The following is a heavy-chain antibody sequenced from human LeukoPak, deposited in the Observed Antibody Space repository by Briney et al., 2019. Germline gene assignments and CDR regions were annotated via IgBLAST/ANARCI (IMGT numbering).Heavy chain of an antibody. J-gene: IGHJ5*02. CDR3: ARSGGDDILTGYGNWFDP. CDR1: GYTFTGYY. D-gene: IGHD3-9*01. V-gene: IGHV1-2*04. CDR2: ISPNSGGT. Sequence: ASVKVSCKASGYTFTGYYMHWVRQAPGQGLEWMGWISPNSGGTNYAQKFQGWVTMTRDTSISTAYMELSRLRSDDTAVYYCARSGGDDILTGYGNWFDPWGQGTLVTVSS.